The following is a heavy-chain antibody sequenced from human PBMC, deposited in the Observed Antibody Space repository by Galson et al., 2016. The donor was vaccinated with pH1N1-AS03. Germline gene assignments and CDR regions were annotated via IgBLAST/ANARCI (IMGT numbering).Heavy chain of an antibody. Sequence: SLRLSCAASGFTLTNHPLHWVRQAPGKGLEWVAVLSYDDTYKYYAESVKGRFSIFRDMSDNTLYLQMGSLRPKDTAIYFCARGLQKPSQLWLLAPFDIWGQGTMVSVSS. CDR3: ARGLQKPSQLWLLAPFDI. CDR1: GFTLTNHP. CDR2: LSYDDTYK. V-gene: IGHV3-30*14. D-gene: IGHD3/OR15-3a*01. J-gene: IGHJ3*02.